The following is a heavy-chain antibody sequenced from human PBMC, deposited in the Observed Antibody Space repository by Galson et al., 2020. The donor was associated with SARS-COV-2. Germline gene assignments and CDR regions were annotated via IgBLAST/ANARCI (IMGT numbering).Heavy chain of an antibody. V-gene: IGHV4-30-2*01. D-gene: IGHD4-17*01. CDR3: GRLHYGEYAPEAFDI. CDR2: ISHSGAT. J-gene: IGHJ3*02. CDR1: GTSISSGSYS. Sequence: SETLSLTCAVSGTSISSGSYSWNWIRQPPGKGLERIGYISHSGATYYNPSLKSRVTISGDRSKNQFSLRLSSVTAADTAVYYCGRLHYGEYAPEAFDIWGPGTRVTVAS.